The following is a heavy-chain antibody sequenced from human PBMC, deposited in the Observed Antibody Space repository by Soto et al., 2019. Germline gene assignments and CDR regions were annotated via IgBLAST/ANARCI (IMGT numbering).Heavy chain of an antibody. D-gene: IGHD3-16*01. J-gene: IGHJ4*02. V-gene: IGHV6-1*01. CDR3: ARGGGVLDD. Sequence: SQTLSLTCAISGDSISTNSAGGNWIRQSPSIGLEWLGRTYYRSKWFTDYAVSVKNRITINPDTSKNQISLQLNSVTPEDTAVYYCARGGGVLDDWGQGTLVTVSS. CDR1: GDSISTNSAG. CDR2: TYYRSKWFT.